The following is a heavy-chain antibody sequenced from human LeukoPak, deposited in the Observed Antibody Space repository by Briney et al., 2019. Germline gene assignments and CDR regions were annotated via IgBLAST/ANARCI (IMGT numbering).Heavy chain of an antibody. D-gene: IGHD2-15*01. CDR1: GGSISSYY. Sequence: SETLSLTCTVSGGSISSYYWSWIRQPPGKGLEWIGYIYYSGSTNYNPSLKSRVTISVDTSKNQFSLKLSSVTAADTAVYYCARLVGRYCGGISCHSGWFDPWGQGTLVTVSS. J-gene: IGHJ5*02. CDR3: ARLVGRYCGGISCHSGWFDP. V-gene: IGHV4-59*08. CDR2: IYYSGST.